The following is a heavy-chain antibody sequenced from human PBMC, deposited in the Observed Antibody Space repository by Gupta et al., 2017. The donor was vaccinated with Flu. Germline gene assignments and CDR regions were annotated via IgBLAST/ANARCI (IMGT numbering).Heavy chain of an antibody. Sequence: EVQLVESGGGLVQPGRSLRLSCAASGFTFDDYAMHWVRQAPGKGLEWVSGISWNSGSIGYADSVKGRFTISRDNAKNSLYLQMNSLRAEDTALYYCAKGGTFSGGSMAPLDYFDYWGQGTLVTVSS. V-gene: IGHV3-9*01. CDR3: AKGGTFSGGSMAPLDYFDY. CDR1: GFTFDDYA. CDR2: ISWNSGSI. D-gene: IGHD2-15*01. J-gene: IGHJ4*02.